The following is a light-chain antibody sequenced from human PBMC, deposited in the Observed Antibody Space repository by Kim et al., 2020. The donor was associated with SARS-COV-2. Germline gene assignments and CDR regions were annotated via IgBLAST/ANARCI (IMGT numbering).Light chain of an antibody. CDR1: SSDVGGYYY. CDR2: DVT. Sequence: GQSVTISCTGTSSDVGGYYYVSWYQQHPGKAPKLMIYDVTKRPSGVPDRFSGSKSGNTSSLTISGLQAEDEADYYCCSYAGSYTLLFGGGTQLTVL. CDR3: CSYAGSYTLL. V-gene: IGLV2-11*01. J-gene: IGLJ2*01.